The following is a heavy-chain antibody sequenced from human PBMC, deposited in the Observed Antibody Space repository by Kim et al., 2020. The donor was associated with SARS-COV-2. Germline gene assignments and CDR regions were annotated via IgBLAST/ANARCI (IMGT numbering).Heavy chain of an antibody. J-gene: IGHJ5*02. CDR3: AKDGCSRTSCYFWFDP. CDR2: ISWNSGSI. D-gene: IGHD2-2*01. V-gene: IGHV3-9*01. Sequence: GGSLRLSCAASGFTFGDYAMHWVRQAPGKGLEWVSGISWNSGSIGYADSVKGRFTISRDNAKNSLYLQMNSLRAEDTALYYCAKDGCSRTSCYFWFDPWGQGTLVTVSS. CDR1: GFTFGDYA.